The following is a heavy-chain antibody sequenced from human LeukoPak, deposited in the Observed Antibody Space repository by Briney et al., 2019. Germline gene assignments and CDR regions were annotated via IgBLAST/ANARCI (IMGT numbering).Heavy chain of an antibody. CDR2: IYYSGSI. CDR1: GGSIGSYY. D-gene: IGHD3-22*01. J-gene: IGHJ4*02. CDR3: ARGEYYYDSSGYYYPR. V-gene: IGHV4-59*01. Sequence: SETLSLTCIVSGGSIGSYYWSWLRQSPGKGLEWIGYIYYSGSIIYNPSLKSRVTISVDTSKNQFSLRLSSVTAADTAVYYCARGEYYYDSSGYYYPRWGQGTLVTVSS.